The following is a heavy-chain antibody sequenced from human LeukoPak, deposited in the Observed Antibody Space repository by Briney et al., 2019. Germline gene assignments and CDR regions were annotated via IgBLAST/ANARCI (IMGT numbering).Heavy chain of an antibody. D-gene: IGHD1-26*01. J-gene: IGHJ4*02. CDR1: GVSISSYY. V-gene: IGHV4-59*08. CDR2: IYYSGST. Sequence: PSETLSLTCTVSGVSISSYYWSWVRQPPGKGLEWIGYIYYSGSTNSNPSLESRVTISVDTSKNKFSLKLSSVTAADTAVYYCARHGGSYSYDFWGQGTLVTVSS. CDR3: ARHGGSYSYDF.